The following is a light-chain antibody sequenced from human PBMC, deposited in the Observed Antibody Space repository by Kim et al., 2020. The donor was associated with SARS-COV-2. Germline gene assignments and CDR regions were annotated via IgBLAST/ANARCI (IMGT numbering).Light chain of an antibody. V-gene: IGKV1-39*01. Sequence: DIHMTQSPSSLSASVGDRVTLTCRASQTIGTNLNWYQQKPGKVPNLLVYAASSLQSGVPSRFSGGGSGTDFTLTITNLQAEDIATYYCQQSHSTPLTFGGGTKVDIK. J-gene: IGKJ4*01. CDR2: AAS. CDR1: QTIGTN. CDR3: QQSHSTPLT.